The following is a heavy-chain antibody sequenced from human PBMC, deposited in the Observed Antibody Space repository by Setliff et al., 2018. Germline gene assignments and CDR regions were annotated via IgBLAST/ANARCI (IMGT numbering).Heavy chain of an antibody. CDR2: IGSTITST. J-gene: IGHJ6*02. D-gene: IGHD3-9*01. Sequence: PGGSLRLSCAASGFTFSSSAMAWVRQAPGKGLEWVSAIGSTITSTYYADSVKGRFTISRDNSKNTLYLQMNSLRAEDTAVYYCAKHGAYNDFLTGYNFYYDMDVWGQGTTVTVSS. CDR1: GFTFSSSA. V-gene: IGHV3-23*01. CDR3: AKHGAYNDFLTGYNFYYDMDV.